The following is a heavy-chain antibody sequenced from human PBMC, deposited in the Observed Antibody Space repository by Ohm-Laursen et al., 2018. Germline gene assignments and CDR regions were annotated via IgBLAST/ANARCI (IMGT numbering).Heavy chain of an antibody. CDR3: ARDTYSSGGYYFDY. V-gene: IGHV4-38-2*02. CDR2: IYHSGST. J-gene: IGHJ4*02. D-gene: IGHD6-19*01. Sequence: SETLSLTCAVSGYSISSGYYWGWIRQPPGKGLEWIGSIYHSGSTYYNPSLKSRVTISVDTSKNQFSLKLSSVTAADTAVYYCARDTYSSGGYYFDYWGQGTLVTVSS. CDR1: GYSISSGYY.